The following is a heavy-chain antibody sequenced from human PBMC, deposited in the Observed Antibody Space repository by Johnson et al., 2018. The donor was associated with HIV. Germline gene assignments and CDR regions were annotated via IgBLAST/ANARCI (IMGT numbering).Heavy chain of an antibody. Sequence: QVQLVESGGGLIQPGGSLRLSCAVSGFIVSSNYMSWVRQAPGKGLEWVSVISYDGSNKYYADSVKGRFIISRDNSKNTLYLQMNSLRAEDTAVYYCAREGVGAYCGGDCSNDAFDIWGQGTMVTVSS. V-gene: IGHV3-30*03. D-gene: IGHD2-21*01. J-gene: IGHJ3*02. CDR3: AREGVGAYCGGDCSNDAFDI. CDR2: ISYDGSNK. CDR1: GFIVSSNY.